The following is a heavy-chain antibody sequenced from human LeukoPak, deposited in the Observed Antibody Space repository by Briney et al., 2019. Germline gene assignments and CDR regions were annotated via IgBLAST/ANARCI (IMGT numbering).Heavy chain of an antibody. Sequence: SETLSLTCTVSGGSISSGDYYWSWIRQPPGKGLEWIGYIYYSGSAYYNPSLKSRVTISVDTSKNQFSLKLSSVTAADTAVYYCAREVGETDYGSGSYYFDYWGQGTLVTVSS. D-gene: IGHD3-16*01. CDR3: AREVGETDYGSGSYYFDY. J-gene: IGHJ4*02. V-gene: IGHV4-30-4*08. CDR1: GGSISSGDYY. CDR2: IYYSGSA.